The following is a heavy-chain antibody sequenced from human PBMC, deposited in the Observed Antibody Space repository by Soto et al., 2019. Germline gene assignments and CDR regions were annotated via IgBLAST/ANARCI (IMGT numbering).Heavy chain of an antibody. J-gene: IGHJ5*02. CDR1: GYTFTGYY. CDR3: ARGGGTILAPLP. CDR2: TNPNSGGA. Sequence: ASVKGCFKASGYTFTGYYIHLVRQAPGQGLEWAGYTNPNSGGAKYSPRFQGRVTMTSHTSIRTAYMDLSNLRSDDTAVYYCARGGGTILAPLPWGQGTLVTVSS. D-gene: IGHD3-3*01. V-gene: IGHV1-2*02.